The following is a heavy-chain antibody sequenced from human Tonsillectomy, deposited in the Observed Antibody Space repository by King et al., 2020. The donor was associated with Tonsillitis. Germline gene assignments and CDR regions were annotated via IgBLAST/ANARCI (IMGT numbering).Heavy chain of an antibody. CDR1: GGSISSGGYS. J-gene: IGHJ3*02. V-gene: IGHV4-30-2*01. CDR3: ARARITIFGVVIKIGAFDI. D-gene: IGHD3-3*01. Sequence: LQLQESGSGLVKPSQTLSLTCAVSGGSISSGGYSWSWILQPPGTGLECMGYRYHTGRTYYNPSLKSQVTISVARSKHQFSLKLTSVTAADTAVYYCARARITIFGVVIKIGAFDIWGQGTMVTVSS. CDR2: RYHTGRT.